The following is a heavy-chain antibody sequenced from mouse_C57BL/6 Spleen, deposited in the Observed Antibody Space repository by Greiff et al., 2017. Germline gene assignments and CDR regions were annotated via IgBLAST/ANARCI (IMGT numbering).Heavy chain of an antibody. CDR3: AGIYYGNYDAMDY. V-gene: IGHV1-80*01. J-gene: IGHJ4*01. Sequence: VQLQQSGAELVKPGASVKISCKASGYAFSSYWMNWVKQRPGKGLEWIGQIYPGDGDTNYNGKFKSKATLTADKSSSTAYMQLSSLTSEDSAVXFCAGIYYGNYDAMDYWGQGTSVTVSS. CDR1: GYAFSSYW. CDR2: IYPGDGDT. D-gene: IGHD2-1*01.